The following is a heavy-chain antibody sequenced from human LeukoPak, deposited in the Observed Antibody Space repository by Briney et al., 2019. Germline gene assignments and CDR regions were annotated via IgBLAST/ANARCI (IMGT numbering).Heavy chain of an antibody. D-gene: IGHD2-15*01. V-gene: IGHV4-34*01. CDR2: INHSGST. CDR3: ARGTSGYCSGGSCYSGFDY. J-gene: IGHJ4*02. CDR1: GGSFSGYY. Sequence: HPSETLSLTCAVYGGSFSGYYWSWIRRPPGKGLEWIGEINHSGSTNYNPSLKSRVTISVDTSKNQFSLKLSSVTAADTAVYYCARGTSGYCSGGSCYSGFDYWGQGTLVTVSS.